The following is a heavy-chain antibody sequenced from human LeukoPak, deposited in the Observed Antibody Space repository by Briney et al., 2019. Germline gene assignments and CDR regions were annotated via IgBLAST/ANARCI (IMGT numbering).Heavy chain of an antibody. D-gene: IGHD5-24*01. J-gene: IGHJ4*02. CDR1: GFTFSNYW. CDR2: IIPSGHTT. V-gene: IGHV3-23*01. CDR3: AKDDRWLQFCC. Sequence: AGGSLRLSCAASGFTFSNYWMHWVRQAPGKGLEWVSGIIPSGHTTYYADSVRGRFTISRDNSRNTLYLQMNSLRAEDTAVYYCAKDDRWLQFCCWGQGTLVTVSA.